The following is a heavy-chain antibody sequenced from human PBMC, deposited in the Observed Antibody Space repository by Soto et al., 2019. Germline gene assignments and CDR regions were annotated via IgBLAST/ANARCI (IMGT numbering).Heavy chain of an antibody. V-gene: IGHV4-30-4*01. J-gene: IGHJ4*02. CDR1: GGSISSGDYY. CDR3: PRGSHSYDSSGYYNY. Sequence: QVQLQESGPGLVKPSQTLSLTCTVSGGSISSGDYYWSWIRQPPGKGLEWIGYIYYSGSTYYNPCLKSRVTISVDTSKNQFSLKLSSVTAADTAVDYSPRGSHSYDSSGYYNYWGQGTLVTVSS. D-gene: IGHD3-22*01. CDR2: IYYSGST.